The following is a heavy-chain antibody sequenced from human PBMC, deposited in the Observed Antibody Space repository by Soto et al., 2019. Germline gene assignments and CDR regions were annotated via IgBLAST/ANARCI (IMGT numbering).Heavy chain of an antibody. D-gene: IGHD6-13*01. J-gene: IGHJ6*02. Sequence: GESMKISRKGAGYSFASYLSGWVRQMPGTGLEWMGIIYPVDSDTRYSPSFQGQVTISADKSISTAYLQWSSLKASDTAMYYCERTAATGKYYYGVDGWGQGTTVTVSS. V-gene: IGHV5-51*01. CDR2: IYPVDSDT. CDR3: ERTAATGKYYYGVDG. CDR1: GYSFASYL.